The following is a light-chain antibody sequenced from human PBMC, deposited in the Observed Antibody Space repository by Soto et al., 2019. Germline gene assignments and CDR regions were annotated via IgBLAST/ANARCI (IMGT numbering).Light chain of an antibody. CDR2: ADN. CDR1: SSNIGRNT. J-gene: IGLJ2*01. CDR3: AAWDDSLNGLV. V-gene: IGLV1-44*01. Sequence: QSVLTQPPSASGTPGQRVTISCSGSSSNIGRNTVHWYQQLPGTAPKLLIYADNLRPSEVPDRFSGSKSGTSASLAISGLQSEDEADYYCAAWDDSLNGLVFGGGTQLTVL.